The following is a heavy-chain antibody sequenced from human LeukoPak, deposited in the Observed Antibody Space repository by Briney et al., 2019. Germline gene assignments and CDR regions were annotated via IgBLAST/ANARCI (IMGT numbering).Heavy chain of an antibody. D-gene: IGHD3-22*01. J-gene: IGHJ3*02. V-gene: IGHV4-59*12. CDR3: ARGYDSSGYYLDAFDI. CDR1: GGSISSYY. Sequence: SETLSLTCTVSGGSISSYYWSWIRQPPGKGLEWIGYIYHSGSTYYNPSLKSRVIISVDRSKNQFSLKLSSVTAADTAVYYCARGYDSSGYYLDAFDIWGQGTMVTVSS. CDR2: IYHSGST.